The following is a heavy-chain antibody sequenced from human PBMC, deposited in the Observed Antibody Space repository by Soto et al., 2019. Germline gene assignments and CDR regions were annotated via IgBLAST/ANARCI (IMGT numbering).Heavy chain of an antibody. CDR1: GGSISSGGYS. J-gene: IGHJ4*02. V-gene: IGHV4-30-2*01. D-gene: IGHD4-4*01. Sequence: SETLSLTCAVSGGSISSGGYSWSWIRQPPGKGLEWIGYIYHSGSTYYNPSLKSRVTISVDRSKNQFSLKLSSVTAADTAVYYCASQKLDVPAFFDFWGQGTLVTVSS. CDR3: ASQKLDVPAFFDF. CDR2: IYHSGST.